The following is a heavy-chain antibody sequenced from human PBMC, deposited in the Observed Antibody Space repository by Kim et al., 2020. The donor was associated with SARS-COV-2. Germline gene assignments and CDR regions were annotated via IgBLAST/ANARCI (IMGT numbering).Heavy chain of an antibody. CDR3: TTDGIDQWLVRPLPFDY. J-gene: IGHJ4*02. D-gene: IGHD6-19*01. Sequence: VKGRFTISRDDSKNTLYLQMNSLKTEDTAVYYCTTDGIDQWLVRPLPFDYWGQGTLVTVSS. V-gene: IGHV3-15*01.